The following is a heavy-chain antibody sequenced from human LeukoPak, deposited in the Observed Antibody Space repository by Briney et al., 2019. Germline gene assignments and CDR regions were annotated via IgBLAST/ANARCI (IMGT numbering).Heavy chain of an antibody. CDR3: ARDMDYYGSGSYYNSRWFDP. CDR2: TYYRSKWYN. D-gene: IGHD3-10*01. CDR1: GDSVSNNSVA. Sequence: SQTLSLTCAISGDSVSNNSVAWNWIRHSPSRGLEWLGRTYYRSKWYNDYAVSVKSRITINPETAKNQFSLQLNSVTPEDTAVYYCARDMDYYGSGSYYNSRWFDPWGQGTLVTVPS. V-gene: IGHV6-1*01. J-gene: IGHJ5*02.